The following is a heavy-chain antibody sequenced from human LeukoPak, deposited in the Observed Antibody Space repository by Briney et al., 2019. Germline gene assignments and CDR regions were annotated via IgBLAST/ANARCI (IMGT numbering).Heavy chain of an antibody. D-gene: IGHD5-24*01. CDR3: AKEGRSLQTY. CDR2: ISGGGGST. J-gene: IGHJ4*02. CDR1: GFTFTSYS. V-gene: IGHV3-23*01. Sequence: GGSLRLSCAASGFTFTSYSMNWVRQAPGKGLEWVSTISGGGGSTYYADSVKGRFTISRDNSKNTLYLQVNSLRAEGTAVYYCAKEGRSLQTYWGQGTLVTVSS.